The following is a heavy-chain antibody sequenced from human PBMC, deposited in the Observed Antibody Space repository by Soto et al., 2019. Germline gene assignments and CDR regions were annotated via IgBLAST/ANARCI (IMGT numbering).Heavy chain of an antibody. J-gene: IGHJ6*02. CDR3: ARSAAYCSGGSCYFPTSYYYGMDV. D-gene: IGHD2-15*01. V-gene: IGHV1-69*01. CDR2: IIPIFGTA. Sequence: QVQLVQSGAEVKKPGSSVKVSCKASGGTFSSYAISWVRQAPGQGLEWMGGIIPIFGTANYAQKFQGRVTITADESTSTAYMELSSLRSEDTAVYYCARSAAYCSGGSCYFPTSYYYGMDVWGQGTTVTVSS. CDR1: GGTFSSYA.